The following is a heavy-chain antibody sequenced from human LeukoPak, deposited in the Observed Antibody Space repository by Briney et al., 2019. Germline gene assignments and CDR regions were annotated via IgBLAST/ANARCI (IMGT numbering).Heavy chain of an antibody. Sequence: GSLRLSCAASGFTFSSYSMNWVRQPPGKGLEWIGEINHRGSTNYNPSLKSRVTISVDTSKNQFSLKLSSVTAADTAVYYCARGVWLRMGYYYGMDVWGQGTTVTVSS. CDR1: GFTFSSYS. J-gene: IGHJ6*02. CDR2: INHRGST. D-gene: IGHD5-12*01. V-gene: IGHV4-34*01. CDR3: ARGVWLRMGYYYGMDV.